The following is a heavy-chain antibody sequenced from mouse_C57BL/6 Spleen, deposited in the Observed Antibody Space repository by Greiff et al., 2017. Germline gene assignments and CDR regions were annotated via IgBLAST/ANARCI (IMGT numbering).Heavy chain of an antibody. CDR2: IYPGDGDT. Sequence: VQRVESGPELVKPGASVKISCKASGYAFSSSWMNWVKQRPGKGLEWIGRIYPGDGDTNYNGKFKGKATLTADKSSSTAYMQLSSLTSEDSAVYFCAKPTTYWGQGTLVTVSA. D-gene: IGHD2-10*01. J-gene: IGHJ3*01. V-gene: IGHV1-82*01. CDR1: GYAFSSSW. CDR3: AKPTTY.